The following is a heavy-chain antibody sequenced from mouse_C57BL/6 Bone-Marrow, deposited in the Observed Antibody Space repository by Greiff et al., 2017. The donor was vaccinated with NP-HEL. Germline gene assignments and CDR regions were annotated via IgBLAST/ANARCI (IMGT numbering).Heavy chain of an antibody. D-gene: IGHD1-1*01. CDR2: IFPGSGST. V-gene: IGHV1-75*01. CDR1: GYTFTDYY. CDR3: ASGIFYYYGSSSYYFDY. J-gene: IGHJ2*01. Sequence: VQLQQSGPELVKPGASVKISCKASGYTFTDYYINWVKQRPGQGLEWIGWIFPGSGSTYYNEKFKGKATLTVDKSSSTAYMLLSSLTSEDSAVYFCASGIFYYYGSSSYYFDYWGQGTTLTVSS.